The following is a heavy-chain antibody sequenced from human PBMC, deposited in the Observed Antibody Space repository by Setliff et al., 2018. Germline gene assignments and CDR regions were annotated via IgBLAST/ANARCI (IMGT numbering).Heavy chain of an antibody. J-gene: IGHJ4*02. D-gene: IGHD3-10*01. CDR3: ARDPRDGSSSPMADN. CDR2: INPDATTT. Sequence: GGSLRLSCAASGFTFSSHWMHWVRQAPGKGLAWVSQINPDATTTYYADSVKGRFTISRDNAKTTLYLQMNSLRVEDTAVYFCARDPRDGSSSPMADNWGQGTLVTVSS. V-gene: IGHV3-74*01. CDR1: GFTFSSHW.